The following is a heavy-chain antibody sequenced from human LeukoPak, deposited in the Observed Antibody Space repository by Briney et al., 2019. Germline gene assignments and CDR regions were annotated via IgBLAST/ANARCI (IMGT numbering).Heavy chain of an antibody. V-gene: IGHV3-7*03. CDR1: GFNFGEFW. CDR2: IKEDGSES. D-gene: IGHD1-26*01. J-gene: IGHJ4*02. CDR3: AKDGKNYFEY. Sequence: GGSLRLSCAASGFNFGEFWMAWVRQTPGMGLEWVADIKEDGSESFYVDSVKGRFTISRDNSKNSLSLQMNSLRAEDTALYYCAKDGKNYFEYWGQGTLVTVSS.